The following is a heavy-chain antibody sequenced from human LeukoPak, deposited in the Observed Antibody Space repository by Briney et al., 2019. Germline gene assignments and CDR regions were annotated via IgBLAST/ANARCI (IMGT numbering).Heavy chain of an antibody. J-gene: IGHJ4*02. V-gene: IGHV3-30-3*01. CDR3: AKDPSIYDSSGYSPDY. Sequence: GGSLRLSCAASGFTFSSYAMHWVRQAPGKGLEWVAVISYDGSNKYYADSVKGRFTISRDNSKNTLYLQMNSLRAEDTAVYYCAKDPSIYDSSGYSPDYWGQGTLVTVSS. D-gene: IGHD3-22*01. CDR2: ISYDGSNK. CDR1: GFTFSSYA.